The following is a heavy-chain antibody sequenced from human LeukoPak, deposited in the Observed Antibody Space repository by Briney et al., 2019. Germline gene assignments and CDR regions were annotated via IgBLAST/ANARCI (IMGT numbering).Heavy chain of an antibody. D-gene: IGHD3-10*01. Sequence: VASVKVSCKASGYTFTSYGISWVRQAPGQGLEWMGWINPNSGGTNYAQKFQGRVTMTRDTSISTAYMELSRLRSDDTAVYYCASGPVWFGELLRDYWGQGTLVTVSS. J-gene: IGHJ4*02. CDR3: ASGPVWFGELLRDY. CDR1: GYTFTSYG. CDR2: INPNSGGT. V-gene: IGHV1-2*02.